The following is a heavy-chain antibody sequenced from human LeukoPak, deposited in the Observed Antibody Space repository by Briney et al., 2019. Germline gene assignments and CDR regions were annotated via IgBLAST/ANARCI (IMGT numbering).Heavy chain of an antibody. J-gene: IGHJ4*02. CDR1: GFTFRSYA. Sequence: GGSLRLSCAASGFTFRSYAMSWVRQAPGKGLEWVSVISDSGGSTYYADSVKGRFTISRDNSKNTLYLQMNSLRAEDTAVYYCAKGSTRRQQFDYWGQGTLVTVSS. V-gene: IGHV3-23*01. D-gene: IGHD6-13*01. CDR2: ISDSGGST. CDR3: AKGSTRRQQFDY.